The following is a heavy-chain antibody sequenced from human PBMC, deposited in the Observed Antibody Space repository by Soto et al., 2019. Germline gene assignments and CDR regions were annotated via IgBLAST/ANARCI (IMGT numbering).Heavy chain of an antibody. CDR2: ISSSSSYI. D-gene: IGHD6-13*01. J-gene: IGHJ3*02. V-gene: IGHV3-21*01. CDR1: GFTFSSYS. Sequence: GGSLRLSCAASGFTFSSYSMNCVRQAPGKGLEWVSSISSSSSYIYYADSVKGRFTISRDNAKNSLYLQMNSLRAEDTAVYYCARDQAYSSSWHRDAFDIWGQGTMVTVSS. CDR3: ARDQAYSSSWHRDAFDI.